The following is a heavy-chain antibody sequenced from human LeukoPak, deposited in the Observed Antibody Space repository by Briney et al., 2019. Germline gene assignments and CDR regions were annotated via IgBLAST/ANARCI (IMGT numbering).Heavy chain of an antibody. CDR2: ISAYNGNT. V-gene: IGHV1-18*01. Sequence: GASVKVSCKAPGYTFTSYGISWVRQAPGQGLEWMGWISAYNGNTNYAQKLQGRVTMTTDTSTSTAYMELRSLRSDDTALYYCARDAGTRIAAAGKTGAYWGQGTLVTVSS. D-gene: IGHD6-13*01. CDR1: GYTFTSYG. CDR3: ARDAGTRIAAAGKTGAY. J-gene: IGHJ4*02.